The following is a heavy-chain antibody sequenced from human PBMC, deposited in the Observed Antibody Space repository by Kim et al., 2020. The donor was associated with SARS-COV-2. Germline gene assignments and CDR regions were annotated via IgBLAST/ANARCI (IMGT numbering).Heavy chain of an antibody. Sequence: SETLSLTCAVYGGSFSGYYWSWIRQPPGKGLEWIGEINHSGSTNYNPSLKSRVTISVDTSKNQFSLKLSSVTAADTAVYYCARWAFYGSGSYSSGGFDP. J-gene: IGHJ5*02. CDR2: INHSGST. CDR1: GGSFSGYY. CDR3: ARWAFYGSGSYSSGGFDP. D-gene: IGHD3-10*01. V-gene: IGHV4-34*01.